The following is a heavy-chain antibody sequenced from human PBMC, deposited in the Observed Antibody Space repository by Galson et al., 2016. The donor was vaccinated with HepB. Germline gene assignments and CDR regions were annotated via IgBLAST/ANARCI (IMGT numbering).Heavy chain of an antibody. Sequence: SLRLSCAASGFTVNSNYMSWVRQAPGKGLEWVSYISSRGETIYYTDSVKGRFTISRDNAKNSLYLHINSLRAEDTAVYYCARAGLDFGLVHIYWGQGALVTVSS. CDR1: GFTVNSNY. D-gene: IGHD3/OR15-3a*01. CDR3: ARAGLDFGLVHIY. J-gene: IGHJ1*01. V-gene: IGHV3-11*01. CDR2: ISSRGETI.